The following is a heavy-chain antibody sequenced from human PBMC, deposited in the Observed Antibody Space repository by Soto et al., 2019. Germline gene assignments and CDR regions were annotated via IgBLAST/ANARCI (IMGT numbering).Heavy chain of an antibody. Sequence: SETLSLTCAVSGGSISSGGYSWSWIRQPPGKGLEWIGYIYHSGSTYYNPSLKSRVTISVDRSKNQFSLTLTAVNASDTAVYFCARGRHWFGPWGQGTLVTVSS. CDR2: IYHSGST. CDR3: ARGRHWFGP. J-gene: IGHJ5*02. V-gene: IGHV4-30-2*01. CDR1: GGSISSGGYS.